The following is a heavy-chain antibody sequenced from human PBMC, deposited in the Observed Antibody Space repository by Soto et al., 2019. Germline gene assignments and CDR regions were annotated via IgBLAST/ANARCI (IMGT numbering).Heavy chain of an antibody. J-gene: IGHJ3*02. CDR2: IIPILGIP. CDR1: GGSFSSYT. Sequence: QVQLVQSGAEVKKPGSSVKVSCKASGGSFSSYTISWVRQAPGQGLEWMGRIIPILGIPNYAQKFQGRVTITADKSTITAHMELSSLRSEDTAVYYCVRVIGAFDIWGQGTMVIVSS. D-gene: IGHD3-10*01. CDR3: VRVIGAFDI. V-gene: IGHV1-69*02.